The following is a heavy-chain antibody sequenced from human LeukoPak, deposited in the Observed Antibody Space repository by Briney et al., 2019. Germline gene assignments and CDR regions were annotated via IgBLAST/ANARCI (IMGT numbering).Heavy chain of an antibody. Sequence: GASVKVSCKASGYTFTGYYMHWVRQAPGQGLEWMGWINPNSGGTNYAQKFQGRVTMTRDTSISTAYMELSRLRSDDTAVYYCARDLGELVVVPAMGYWGQGTLVTVSS. CDR2: INPNSGGT. D-gene: IGHD2-2*01. CDR3: ARDLGELVVVPAMGY. CDR1: GYTFTGYY. J-gene: IGHJ4*02. V-gene: IGHV1-2*02.